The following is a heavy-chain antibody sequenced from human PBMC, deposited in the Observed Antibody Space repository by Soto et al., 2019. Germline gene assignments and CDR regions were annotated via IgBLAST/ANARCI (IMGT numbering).Heavy chain of an antibody. Sequence: PGGSLRLSCAASGFTFSRYAMSWVRQAPGKGLEWVSAISGSGGSTYYADSVKGRFTISRDNSKNTLYLQMNSLRAEDTAVYYCAIPPRFGEHDFDYWGQGTLVTVSS. V-gene: IGHV3-23*01. J-gene: IGHJ4*02. CDR1: GFTFSRYA. CDR3: AIPPRFGEHDFDY. CDR2: ISGSGGST. D-gene: IGHD3-10*01.